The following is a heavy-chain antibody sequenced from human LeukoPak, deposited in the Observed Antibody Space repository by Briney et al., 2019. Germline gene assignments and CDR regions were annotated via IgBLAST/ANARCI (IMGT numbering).Heavy chain of an antibody. Sequence: EASVKVSCKASGYTFTSYGISWVRQAPGQGLEWMGWISSNNGNTNYAQKLQGRATMTTDTSTSTAYMELRSLRSDDTAVYYCARGGLLWFGESIDYWGQGSLVSVSS. D-gene: IGHD3-10*01. CDR2: ISSNNGNT. V-gene: IGHV1-18*01. CDR1: GYTFTSYG. J-gene: IGHJ4*02. CDR3: ARGGLLWFGESIDY.